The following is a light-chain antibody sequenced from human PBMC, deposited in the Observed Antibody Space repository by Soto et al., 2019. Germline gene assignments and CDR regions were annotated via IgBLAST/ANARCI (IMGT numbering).Light chain of an antibody. CDR2: DVS. J-gene: IGLJ1*01. V-gene: IGLV2-14*01. CDR1: SSDVGGYNY. CDR3: SSYTSSSTPLYV. Sequence: QSALTQPASVSVSTRQSITISCTGTSSDVGGYNYVSWYQQHPGKAPKLMIYDVSNRPSGVSNRFSGSKSGNTASLTISGLQAEDEADYYCSSYTSSSTPLYVFGTG.